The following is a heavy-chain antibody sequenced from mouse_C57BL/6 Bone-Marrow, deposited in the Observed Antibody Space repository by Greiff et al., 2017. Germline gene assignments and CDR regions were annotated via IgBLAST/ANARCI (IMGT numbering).Heavy chain of an antibody. Sequence: VQLQQSGAELVRPGASVTLSCKASGYTFTDYEMHWVKQTPVHGLEWIGAIDPETGGTAYNQKFKGKAILTADKSSSTAYMELRSLTSEDAAVXYCTRSLRGYWGQGTTLTVSS. D-gene: IGHD1-1*01. J-gene: IGHJ2*01. CDR2: IDPETGGT. CDR3: TRSLRGY. CDR1: GYTFTDYE. V-gene: IGHV1-15*01.